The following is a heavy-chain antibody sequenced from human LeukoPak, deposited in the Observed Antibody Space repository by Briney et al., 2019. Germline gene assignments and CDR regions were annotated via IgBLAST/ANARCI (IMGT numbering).Heavy chain of an antibody. CDR2: ISSSGGSI. D-gene: IGHD3-22*01. J-gene: IGHJ4*02. CDR1: GFTFSDYY. CDR3: ARDTPHYYDSSGYYPVDY. V-gene: IGHV3-11*04. Sequence: PGGSLRLSCAASGFTFSDYYMSWIRQTPGKGLEWVSYISSSGGSIYYADSVKGRFTISRDNAKNSLYLQMNSLTVEDTAVYYCARDTPHYYDSSGYYPVDYWGQGTLVTVSS.